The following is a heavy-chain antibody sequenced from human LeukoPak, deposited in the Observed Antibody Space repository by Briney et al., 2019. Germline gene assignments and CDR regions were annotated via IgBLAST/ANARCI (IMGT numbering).Heavy chain of an antibody. CDR1: GASVSSSNAA. J-gene: IGHJ6*02. D-gene: IGHD6-19*01. Sequence: SQTLSLTCAISGASVSSSNAAWNWIRQSPSRGLEWLGRTYYRSKWYNDYAISVNSRIIINPDTSKNQFSLKLSSVTAADTAVYYCARDAIWETSREPGWYSLITQNYYYYYGMDVWGQGTTVTVSS. V-gene: IGHV6-1*01. CDR2: TYYRSKWYN. CDR3: ARDAIWETSREPGWYSLITQNYYYYYGMDV.